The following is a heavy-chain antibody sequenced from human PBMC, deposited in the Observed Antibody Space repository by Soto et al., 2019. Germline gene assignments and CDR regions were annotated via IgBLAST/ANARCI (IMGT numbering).Heavy chain of an antibody. CDR3: ARERPDGARLDP. Sequence: SETLSLTCTVSDGSVSSGNDYWSWIRQPPGKGLEWVGYIYYSGSTNYNPSLKSRVTISVDTSKNQFTLKLSSVTAADTAVYYCARERPDGARLDPWGQGTLVTVSS. CDR1: DGSVSSGNDY. CDR2: IYYSGST. D-gene: IGHD6-6*01. V-gene: IGHV4-61*01. J-gene: IGHJ5*02.